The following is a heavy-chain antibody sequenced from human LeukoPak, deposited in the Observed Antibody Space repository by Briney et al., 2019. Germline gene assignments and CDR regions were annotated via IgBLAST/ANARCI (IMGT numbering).Heavy chain of an antibody. CDR2: IIPISWTA. CDR3: ARMWSYYYGSGSRNWFDP. D-gene: IGHD3-10*01. V-gene: IGHV1-69*06. Sequence: SVKVSCKASGGIFSSYGISWGRKAPGPGVGVMGGIIPISWTANYAQKFQGRVTITADKSTSTAYMELSSLRSEDTAVYYCARMWSYYYGSGSRNWFDPWGQGTLVTVSS. CDR1: GGIFSSYG. J-gene: IGHJ5*02.